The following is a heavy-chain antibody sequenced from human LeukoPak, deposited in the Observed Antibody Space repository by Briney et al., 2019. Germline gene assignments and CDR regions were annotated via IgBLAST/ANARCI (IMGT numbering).Heavy chain of an antibody. CDR2: INPNSGGT. D-gene: IGHD1-20*01. CDR3: AGESNWYYCYYMDV. V-gene: IGHV1-2*02. J-gene: IGHJ6*03. Sequence: ASVKVSCKASGYTFTGYYMHWVRQAPGQGLEWMGWINPNSGGTNYAQKFQGRVTMTRDTSISTAYMELSRLRSDDTAVYYCAGESNWYYCYYMDVWGKGTTVTVSS. CDR1: GYTFTGYY.